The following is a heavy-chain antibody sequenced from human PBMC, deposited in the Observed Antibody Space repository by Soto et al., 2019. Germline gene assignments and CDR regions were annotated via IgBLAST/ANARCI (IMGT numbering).Heavy chain of an antibody. D-gene: IGHD1-26*01. CDR3: AKDIIVGATDAEYFQH. J-gene: IGHJ1*01. CDR1: GFTFSSYA. CDR2: ISGSGGST. Sequence: GGSLRLSCAASGFTFSSYAMSWVRQAPGKGLEWVSAISGSGGSTYYADSVKGRFTISRDNSKNTLYLQMNSLRAEDRAVYYCAKDIIVGATDAEYFQHWGQGTLVTVSS. V-gene: IGHV3-23*01.